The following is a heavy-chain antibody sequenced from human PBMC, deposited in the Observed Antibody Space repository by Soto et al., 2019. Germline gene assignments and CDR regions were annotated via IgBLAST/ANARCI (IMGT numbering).Heavy chain of an antibody. V-gene: IGHV4-30-4*01. CDR3: GRGAAGEDVDV. CDR1: GGSMTIGSYF. CDR2: IYDRGYT. Sequence: SETLSLTCSVSGGSMTIGSYFWSWIRQPPGKGLEWIGHIYDRGYTYINPSLQSRVTISEDTSKNQFSLHLTSVTAADTAIYFCGRGAAGEDVDVWGQGTTVTVSS. D-gene: IGHD3-10*01. J-gene: IGHJ6*02.